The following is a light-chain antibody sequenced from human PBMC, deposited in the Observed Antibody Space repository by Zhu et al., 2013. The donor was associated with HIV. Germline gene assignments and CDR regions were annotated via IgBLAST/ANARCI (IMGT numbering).Light chain of an antibody. Sequence: DIVMTQSPDSLAVSLGETATINCKSSQSVLYSSDNRNYLAWYQHRPGQPPTLLIYWASTRESGVPDRFSGSGSGTDFTLTISSLQPEDFATYFCQQSYSTPITFGQGTRLEIK. J-gene: IGKJ5*01. CDR1: QSVLYSSDNRNY. V-gene: IGKV4-1*01. CDR3: QQSYSTPIT. CDR2: WAS.